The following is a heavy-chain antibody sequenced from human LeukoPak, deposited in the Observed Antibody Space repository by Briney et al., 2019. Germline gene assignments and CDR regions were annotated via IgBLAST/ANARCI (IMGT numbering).Heavy chain of an antibody. V-gene: IGHV3-53*01. Sequence: PGGSLRLSCAASGFTFSSYEMSWVSQAPGKGLEWVSVIYSGGSTYYADSVKGRFTISRDNSKNTVYLQMNSLRAEDTAVYYCANTMTGAFDIWGQGTMVTVSS. CDR3: ANTMTGAFDI. CDR1: GFTFSSYE. J-gene: IGHJ3*02. CDR2: IYSGGST. D-gene: IGHD3-22*01.